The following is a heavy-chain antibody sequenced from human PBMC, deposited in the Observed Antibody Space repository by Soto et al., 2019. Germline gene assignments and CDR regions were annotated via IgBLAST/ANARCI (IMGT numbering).Heavy chain of an antibody. CDR1: GDSVSSNSVT. V-gene: IGHV6-1*01. J-gene: IGHJ4*02. CDR3: SRDDSDWFFN. CDR2: TYYRSKWYN. D-gene: IGHD3-9*01. Sequence: SQTLSLTCAISGDSVSSNSVTWDWIRQSPSRGLEWLGRTYYRSKWYNDYALSVKSRITINPDTSKNQFSLQLNNLESEDTAVYYCSRDDSDWFFNWGRGTLVTVSS.